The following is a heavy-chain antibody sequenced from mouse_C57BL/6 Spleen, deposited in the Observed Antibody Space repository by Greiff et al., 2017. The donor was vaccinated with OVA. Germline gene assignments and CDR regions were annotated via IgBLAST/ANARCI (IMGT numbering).Heavy chain of an antibody. CDR1: GYTFTSYT. Sequence: QVQLQQSGAELARPGASVKMSCKASGYTFTSYTMHWVKQRPGPGLEWIGYINPSSGYTKYNQKFKDKATLTADKSSSTAYMRLCSLTSGDSACYNCAREGCYFDYWGQGTTLTVSS. CDR3: AREGCYFDY. J-gene: IGHJ2*01. CDR2: INPSSGYT. V-gene: IGHV1-4*01.